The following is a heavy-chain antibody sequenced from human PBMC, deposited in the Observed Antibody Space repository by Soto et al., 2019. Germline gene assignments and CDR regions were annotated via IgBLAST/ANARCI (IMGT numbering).Heavy chain of an antibody. Sequence: GASVKVSCKASGYTFTSYGISWVQQAPGQGLEWMGWISAYNGNTNYAQKLQGRVTMTTDTSTDTAYMELSSLRSEDTAVYYCATAPSYYYDSSGYYLFWGQGTLVTVSS. CDR2: ISAYNGNT. CDR1: GYTFTSYG. J-gene: IGHJ4*02. D-gene: IGHD3-22*01. V-gene: IGHV1-18*01. CDR3: ATAPSYYYDSSGYYLF.